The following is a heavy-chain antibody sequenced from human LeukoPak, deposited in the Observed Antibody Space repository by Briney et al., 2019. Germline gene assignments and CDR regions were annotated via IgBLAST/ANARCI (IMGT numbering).Heavy chain of an antibody. J-gene: IGHJ5*02. CDR2: INGRGVNT. V-gene: IGHV3-23*01. D-gene: IGHD3-16*01. CDR1: GFTFSGYG. CDR3: ARDRSGDFPNWFDP. Sequence: PGGSLRLSCAASGFTFSGYGMHWVRQAPGVGLEWVSSINGRGVNTYYADSVKGRFTISRDNSKNILYLQMNSLRAEDTAVYYCARDRSGDFPNWFDPWGQGTLVTVSS.